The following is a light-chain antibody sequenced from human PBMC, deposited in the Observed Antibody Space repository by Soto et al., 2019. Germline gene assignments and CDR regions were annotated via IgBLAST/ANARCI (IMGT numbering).Light chain of an antibody. V-gene: IGKV3-20*01. J-gene: IGKJ1*01. CDR1: QSVDNTF. Sequence: EIVLTQSPGALSLSPGERATLSCTASQSVDNTFFAWYQKTPGPCPRLLMYDASKRATGIPARLSGRGSGTDFTLTISRLEPEDVAVYYCQQYMRSVTFGQGTRVEIK. CDR2: DAS. CDR3: QQYMRSVT.